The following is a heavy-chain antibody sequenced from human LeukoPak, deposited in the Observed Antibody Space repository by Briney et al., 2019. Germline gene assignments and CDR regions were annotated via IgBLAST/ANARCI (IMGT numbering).Heavy chain of an antibody. CDR3: AREGYDSSGYYYAPNFDY. D-gene: IGHD3-22*01. J-gene: IGHJ4*02. CDR1: GFTFSSYS. CDR2: ISSSSSYI. Sequence: PGGSLRLSCAASGFTFSSYSMNWVRQAPGKGLEWVSSISSSSSYIYHADSVKGRFTISRDNAKNSLYLQMNSLRAEDTAVYYCAREGYDSSGYYYAPNFDYWGQGTLVTVSS. V-gene: IGHV3-21*01.